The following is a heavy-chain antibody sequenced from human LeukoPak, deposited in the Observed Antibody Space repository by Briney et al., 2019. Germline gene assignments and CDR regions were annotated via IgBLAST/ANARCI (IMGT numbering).Heavy chain of an antibody. CDR2: IYDSGST. CDR3: AREAVAGTNFDY. V-gene: IGHV4-59*01. D-gene: IGHD6-19*01. J-gene: IGHJ4*02. Sequence: KPSETLSLTCTVSGGSISSYYWTWIRQPPGKGLEWIGYIYDSGSTNYNPSLKSRVTISVDTSKNQFSLKLSSVTAADTAVYYCAREAVAGTNFDYWGQGTLVTVSS. CDR1: GGSISSYY.